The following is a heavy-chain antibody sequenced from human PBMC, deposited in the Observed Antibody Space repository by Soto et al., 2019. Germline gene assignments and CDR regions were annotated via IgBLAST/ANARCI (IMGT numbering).Heavy chain of an antibody. CDR2: ISPAGNNV. Sequence: GGSLRLSCVASGFTFSSYSINWIRQAPGKGPEWVSWISPAGNNVDYTDSVKGRFTISRDNAENSLYLEMNSLRDEDTAVYYCVRDHLWAFDNWGQGTLVTVSS. V-gene: IGHV3-48*02. CDR3: VRDHLWAFDN. J-gene: IGHJ4*02. D-gene: IGHD7-27*01. CDR1: GFTFSSYS.